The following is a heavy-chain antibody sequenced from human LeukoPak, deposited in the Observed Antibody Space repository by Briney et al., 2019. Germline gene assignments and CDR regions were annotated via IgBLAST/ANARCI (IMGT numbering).Heavy chain of an antibody. J-gene: IGHJ2*01. V-gene: IGHV3-30*18. CDR2: ISYDGSNK. Sequence: PGGSLRLSCAASGFTFSSYGMHWVRQAPGKGLEWEAVISYDGSNKYYADSVKGRFTISRDNSKNTLYLQMNSPRAEDTAVYYCAKGTYYYGSTESTGSWYFDLWGRGTLVTVSS. D-gene: IGHD3-10*01. CDR1: GFTFSSYG. CDR3: AKGTYYYGSTESTGSWYFDL.